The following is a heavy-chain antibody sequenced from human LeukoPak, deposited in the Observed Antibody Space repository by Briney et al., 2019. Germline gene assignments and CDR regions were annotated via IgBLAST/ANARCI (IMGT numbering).Heavy chain of an antibody. CDR3: TTIPGYSSNWYYPDY. CDR1: GFTFSNAW. J-gene: IGHJ4*02. V-gene: IGHV3-15*01. D-gene: IGHD6-13*01. CDR2: INTKIDGGTT. Sequence: GGSLRLSCAASGFTFSNAWMSWVRQAPGKGLEWVGRINTKIDGGTTDYAAPVKGRLTISRDDSKNTLYLQMNSLKTEDTAVYYCTTIPGYSSNWYYPDYWGQGTLVTVSS.